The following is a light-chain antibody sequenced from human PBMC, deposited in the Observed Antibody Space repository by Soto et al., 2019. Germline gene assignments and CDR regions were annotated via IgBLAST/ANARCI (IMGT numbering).Light chain of an antibody. CDR2: EVS. CDR1: SSDVGGYNY. Sequence: QSALTQPPSAYGSPGQSVTISCTGTSSDVGGYNYVSWYQQHPGKAPKLMIYEVSKRPSGVPDRFSGSKSCYTASLPVSGLKGDDEADYCCSSYAGSNNLVFGGGTKLTVL. J-gene: IGLJ2*01. V-gene: IGLV2-8*01. CDR3: SSYAGSNNLV.